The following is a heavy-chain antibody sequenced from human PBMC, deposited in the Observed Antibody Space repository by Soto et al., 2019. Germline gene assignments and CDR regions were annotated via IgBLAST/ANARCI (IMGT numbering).Heavy chain of an antibody. CDR2: IDPSDSYT. Sequence: EVQLVQSGAEVKKPGESLRISCKGSGYIFTNYWITWVRQMPGKGLEWMGRIDPSDSYTNYSPSFQGHVTISVDKSISTAYLQWSSLKASDTAIYYCAREGADGDRDFGYWGQGTLVTVSS. CDR3: AREGADGDRDFGY. D-gene: IGHD4-17*01. J-gene: IGHJ4*02. V-gene: IGHV5-10-1*01. CDR1: GYIFTNYW.